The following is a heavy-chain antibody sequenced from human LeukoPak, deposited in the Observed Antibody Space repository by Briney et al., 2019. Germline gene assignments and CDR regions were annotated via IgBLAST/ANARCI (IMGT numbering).Heavy chain of an antibody. Sequence: RSGTLSLTCAVFGASIRDYNWWSWVRQPPGKGLEWIAEIYHSGNSNYNPSLKSRVAVSVDESKNHFSLKLKSVTAADTAVYYCARDQGGRAFDIWGQGTMVTVSS. CDR3: ARDQGGRAFDI. J-gene: IGHJ3*02. D-gene: IGHD3-16*01. CDR2: IYHSGNS. V-gene: IGHV4-4*02. CDR1: GASIRDYNW.